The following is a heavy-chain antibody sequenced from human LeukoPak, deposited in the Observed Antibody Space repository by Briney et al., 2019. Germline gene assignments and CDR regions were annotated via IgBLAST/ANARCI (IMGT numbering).Heavy chain of an antibody. J-gene: IGHJ4*02. Sequence: GRSLRLSCAASGFTSSSYGMHWVRQAPGKGLEWVAVIWYDGSNKYYADSVKGRFTISRDNSKNTLYLQMNSLRAEDTAVYYCASGELLYEALDYWGQGTLVTVSS. V-gene: IGHV3-33*01. CDR1: GFTSSSYG. D-gene: IGHD1-26*01. CDR2: IWYDGSNK. CDR3: ASGELLYEALDY.